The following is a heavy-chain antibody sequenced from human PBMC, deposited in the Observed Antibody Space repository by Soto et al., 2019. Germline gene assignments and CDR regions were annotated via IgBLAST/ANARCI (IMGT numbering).Heavy chain of an antibody. Sequence: QVQLVQSGAEEKKPGASVKVSCKASGYTFTSYAMHWVRQAPGQRLEWMGWINAGNGNTKYSQKFQGRVTITRDTSASTANRALSSLRSEDTAVYYCARSIVVVTALNYWGRGTLVTVSS. CDR2: INAGNGNT. J-gene: IGHJ4*02. CDR3: ARSIVVVTALNY. D-gene: IGHD2-21*02. CDR1: GYTFTSYA. V-gene: IGHV1-3*05.